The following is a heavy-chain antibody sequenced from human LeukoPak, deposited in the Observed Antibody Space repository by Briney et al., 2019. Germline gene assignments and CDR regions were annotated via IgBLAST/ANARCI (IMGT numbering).Heavy chain of an antibody. V-gene: IGHV1-46*01. Sequence: GASVKVSCKASGYTFTSYAMNWVRQAPGQGLEWMGIINPSGGSTSYAQKFQGRVTMTRDMSTSTVYMELSSLRSEDTAVYYCARDISGRGSIAVAGLGGYFDYWGQGTLVTVSS. CDR3: ARDISGRGSIAVAGLGGYFDY. CDR2: INPSGGST. CDR1: GYTFTSYA. J-gene: IGHJ4*02. D-gene: IGHD6-19*01.